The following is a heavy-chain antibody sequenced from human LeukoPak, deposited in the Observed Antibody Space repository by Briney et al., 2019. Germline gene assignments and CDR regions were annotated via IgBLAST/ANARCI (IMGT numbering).Heavy chain of an antibody. CDR1: GFTFDDYA. D-gene: IGHD3-10*01. CDR3: TRDTDYGSATNYCDS. J-gene: IGHJ4*02. Sequence: GGSLRLSCAASGFTFDDYAMRWVRQAPGKGLAWVALISWEGQTTYYADSVRGRFTISRDNSKNSLYLQMNSLRTEHSAFYYCTRDTDYGSATNYCDSWGQGTLVSVSS. V-gene: IGHV3-43*01. CDR2: ISWEGQTT.